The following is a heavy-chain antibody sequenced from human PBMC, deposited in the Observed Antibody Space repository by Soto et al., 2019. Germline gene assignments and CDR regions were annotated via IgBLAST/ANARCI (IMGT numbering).Heavy chain of an antibody. CDR1: GGTFSSYT. J-gene: IGHJ6*02. Sequence: SGKVSCKASGGTFSSYTISWVRQAPGQGLEWMGRIIPILGIANYAQKFQGRVTITADKSTSTAYMELSSLRSEDTAVYYCASSQVMLATRNEYYYYYGMDVWGQGTTVTVSS. CDR3: ASSQVMLATRNEYYYYYGMDV. V-gene: IGHV1-69*02. D-gene: IGHD5-12*01. CDR2: IIPILGIA.